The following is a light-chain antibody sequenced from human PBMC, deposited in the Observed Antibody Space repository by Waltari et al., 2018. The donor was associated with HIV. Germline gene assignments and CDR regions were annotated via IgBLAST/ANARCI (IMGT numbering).Light chain of an antibody. J-gene: IGKJ4*01. V-gene: IGKV1-5*03. CDR2: KTS. Sequence: DIQMTQSPSTLSASVGDRGTITCRASKNLNNWLAWYQHKPGKAPKLLIYKTSTLKSGGPSRFSGSGSGTEFTLTISSLQPDDLATYHCQHYNGYPITFGGGTKGEIK. CDR3: QHYNGYPIT. CDR1: KNLNNW.